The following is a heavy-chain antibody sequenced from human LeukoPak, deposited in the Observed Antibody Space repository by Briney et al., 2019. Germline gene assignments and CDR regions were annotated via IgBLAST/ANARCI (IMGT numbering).Heavy chain of an antibody. CDR1: GFTFSSYA. V-gene: IGHV3-23*01. D-gene: IGHD3-22*01. J-gene: IGHJ4*02. Sequence: GGSLRLSCAASGFTFSSYAMSWVRQAPGKGLEWVSAISGSGGSTYYADSVKGRFTISRDNSKNTLYLQMNSLRAEDTAVYYCAKEGEDYYYDSSGYYQTPFDYWGQGTLVTVSS. CDR2: ISGSGGST. CDR3: AKEGEDYYYDSSGYYQTPFDY.